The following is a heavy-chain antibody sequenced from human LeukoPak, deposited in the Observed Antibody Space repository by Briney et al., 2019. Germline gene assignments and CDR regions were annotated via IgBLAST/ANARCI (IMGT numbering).Heavy chain of an antibody. J-gene: IGHJ4*02. Sequence: SEILSLTCTVSGVSISSYYWSWIRQSPGKGLEWIGYIFYSGSTNYNPSLKSRVTISVDTSKNQFSLKLTSVTAADTAVYYCARSRAYDYHFDNWGQGTLVTVSS. V-gene: IGHV4-59*01. CDR2: IFYSGST. CDR1: GVSISSYY. D-gene: IGHD5-12*01. CDR3: ARSRAYDYHFDN.